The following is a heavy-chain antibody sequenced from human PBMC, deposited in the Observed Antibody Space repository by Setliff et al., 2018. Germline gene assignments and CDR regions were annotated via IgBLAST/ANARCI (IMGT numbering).Heavy chain of an antibody. Sequence: PGGSLRLSCVASGFAFSTYGMHWVRQAPGKGLEWVAFIRYASGATNYADSVKGRFTISRDDSKNTLYLQMNSVRVEDTAVYYCRLWLDETLRDYWGQGTLVTSPQ. V-gene: IGHV3-30*02. CDR1: GFAFSTYG. CDR2: IRYASGAT. D-gene: IGHD3-10*01. J-gene: IGHJ4*02. CDR3: RLWLDETLRDY.